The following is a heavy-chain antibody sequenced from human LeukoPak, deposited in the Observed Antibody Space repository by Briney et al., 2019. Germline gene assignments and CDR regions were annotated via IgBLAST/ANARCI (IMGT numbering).Heavy chain of an antibody. CDR1: GLTGSHNY. V-gene: IGHV3-53*01. CDR3: ARARTRYYDFWSGPDYFDY. CDR2: IYSGGST. Sequence: HSGGSLRLSCAASGLTGSHNYVSWVRQAPGKGLEWVSVIYSGGSTYYADSVKGRFTISRDNSKNTLYLQMNSLRAEDTAVYYCARARTRYYDFWSGPDYFDYWGQGTLVTVSS. J-gene: IGHJ4*02. D-gene: IGHD3-3*01.